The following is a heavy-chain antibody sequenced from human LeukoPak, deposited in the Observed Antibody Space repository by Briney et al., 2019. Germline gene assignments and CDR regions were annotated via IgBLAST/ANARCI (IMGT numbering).Heavy chain of an antibody. D-gene: IGHD6-13*01. CDR3: ARDQARVTGYGSSWYYYYYGMDV. CDR2: ISYDGSNK. V-gene: IGHV3-30-3*01. Sequence: GGSLRLSCAASGFTFSSYAMHWVRQAPGKGLEWVAVISYDGSNKYYADSVKGRFTISRDNSKNTLYLQMNSLRAEDTAVYYCARDQARVTGYGSSWYYYYYGMDVWGQGTTVTVSS. CDR1: GFTFSSYA. J-gene: IGHJ6*02.